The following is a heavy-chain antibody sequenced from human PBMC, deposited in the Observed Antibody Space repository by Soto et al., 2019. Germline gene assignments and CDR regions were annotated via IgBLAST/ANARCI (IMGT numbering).Heavy chain of an antibody. J-gene: IGHJ4*02. D-gene: IGHD3-22*01. CDR3: AGVICPYDRTGYYFY. CDR1: GFTFSSYA. V-gene: IGHV3-30-3*01. CDR2: ISYDGSKK. Sequence: QVQLVESGGGVVQPGRSLRLSCAASGFTFSSYAMHWVRQAPGKGLEWVAVISYDGSKKYYADSVKGRFTISRDNSHNTLYLQRISLSAEDTALYYCAGVICPYDRTGYYFYCGQGTLVTVSS.